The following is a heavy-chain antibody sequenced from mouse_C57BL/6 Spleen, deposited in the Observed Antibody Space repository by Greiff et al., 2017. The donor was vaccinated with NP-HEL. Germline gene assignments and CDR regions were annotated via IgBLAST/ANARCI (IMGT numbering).Heavy chain of an antibody. D-gene: IGHD3-2*01. CDR3: ARGGDSSGWFAY. V-gene: IGHV1-53*01. CDR2: INPSNGGT. Sequence: QVQLQQPGTELVQPGASVKLSCKASGYTFTSYWMHWVKQRPGQGLEWIGNINPSNGGTNYNEKIKRKATLTVDKTSSTAFMQLSSLTSDDSAVYYCARGGDSSGWFAYWGQGTLVTVSS. CDR1: GYTFTSYW. J-gene: IGHJ3*01.